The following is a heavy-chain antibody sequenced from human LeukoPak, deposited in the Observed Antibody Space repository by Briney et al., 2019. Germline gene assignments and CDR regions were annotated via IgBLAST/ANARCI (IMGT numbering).Heavy chain of an antibody. J-gene: IGHJ4*02. V-gene: IGHV4-59*11. CDR2: IYYSGST. CDR1: GGSISSHY. D-gene: IGHD6-25*01. CDR3: ARSGRHAATHPDYYFDY. Sequence: SETLSLTCTVSGGSISSHYWSWIRQPPGKGLEWIGYIYYSGSTNYNPSLKSRVTISVDTSKNQFSLKLSSVTAADTAVYYCARSGRHAATHPDYYFDYWGQGTLVTVSS.